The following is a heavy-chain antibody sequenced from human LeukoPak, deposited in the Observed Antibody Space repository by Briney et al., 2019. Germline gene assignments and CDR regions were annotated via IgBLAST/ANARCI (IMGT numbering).Heavy chain of an antibody. D-gene: IGHD3-10*01. J-gene: IGHJ4*02. V-gene: IGHV3-30*02. CDR2: IRYDGNDV. Sequence: TGGSLRLSCAASGFTFSNYGMHWVRQAPGKGLEWVAFIRYDGNDVYNADSVKGRFTISRDNSKNTVYLQMNSLRAEDTAVYYCAKDWTRYYGSGSYYAYWGQGTLVTVSS. CDR3: AKDWTRYYGSGSYYAY. CDR1: GFTFSNYG.